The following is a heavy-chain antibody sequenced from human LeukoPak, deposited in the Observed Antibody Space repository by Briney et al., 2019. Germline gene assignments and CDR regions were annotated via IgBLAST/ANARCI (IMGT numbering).Heavy chain of an antibody. D-gene: IGHD5-12*01. CDR3: ARDSDSGYGPFAS. CDR1: GLTVSNNY. Sequence: GGSLRLSCAASGLTVSNNYMSWVRQAPGKGLEWVSVIHSGGTTNYADSVQGRFTISRDNSKTTVYLHMNSLRAEDTAVYYCARDSDSGYGPFASWGQGTLVTVSS. CDR2: IHSGGTT. V-gene: IGHV3-53*01. J-gene: IGHJ4*02.